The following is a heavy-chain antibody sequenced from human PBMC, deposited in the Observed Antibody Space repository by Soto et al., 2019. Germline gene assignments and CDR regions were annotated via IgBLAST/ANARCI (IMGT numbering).Heavy chain of an antibody. J-gene: IGHJ4*02. CDR2: IASDGRDK. D-gene: IGHD1-26*01. CDR1: GFTFSNHG. V-gene: IGHV3-30*02. CDR3: AKDRAVRAASYYLDY. Sequence: GSLRLSCEASGFTFSNHGMHWVRQAPGEGLEWVAVIASDGRDKKFANSVKGRFTISRDNSRDTLYLQMDSLRPDDTALYYCAKDRAVRAASYYLDYWGQGTLVTVSS.